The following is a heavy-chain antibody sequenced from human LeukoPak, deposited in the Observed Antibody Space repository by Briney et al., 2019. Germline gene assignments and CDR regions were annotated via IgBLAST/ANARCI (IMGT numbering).Heavy chain of an antibody. CDR3: ARGRRVRSFDP. J-gene: IGHJ5*02. Sequence: SETLPLTCAVYGGSFSGYYWSWIRQPPGKGLEWIGEINHSGSTNYNPSLKSRVTISVDTSKNQFSLKLSSVTAADTAVYYCARGRRVRSFDPWGQGTLVTVSS. V-gene: IGHV4-34*01. CDR2: INHSGST. CDR1: GGSFSGYY.